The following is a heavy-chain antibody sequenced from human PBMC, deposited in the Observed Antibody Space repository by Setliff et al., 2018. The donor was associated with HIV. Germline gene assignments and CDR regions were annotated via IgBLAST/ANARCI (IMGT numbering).Heavy chain of an antibody. J-gene: IGHJ4*02. CDR2: ISAYNGNT. CDR3: ASGSHGEGATDY. V-gene: IGHV1-18*04. D-gene: IGHD1-26*01. Sequence: ASVKVSCKASGYTFPNYGITWVRQAPGQGLEWMGWISAYNGNTNYAQKLQGRVTITADASTNTAYMELSSLRSEDTAVYYCASGSHGEGATDYWGLGTLVTVSS. CDR1: GYTFPNYG.